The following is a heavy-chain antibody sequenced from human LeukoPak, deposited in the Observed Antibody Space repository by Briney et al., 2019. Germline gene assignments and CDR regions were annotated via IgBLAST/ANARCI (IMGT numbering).Heavy chain of an antibody. J-gene: IGHJ5*02. D-gene: IGHD3-10*01. CDR1: GVSISSSNSY. CDR3: ARVGALLWFGENMDWFDP. V-gene: IGHV4-39*01. Sequence: SETLSLTCTVSGVSISSSNSYWGWIRQPPGKGLEWIGSIYYSGNTYYNASLKSQVSISIDTSKNQFSLRLTSVTAADTAVYYCARVGALLWFGENMDWFDPWGQGTLVTVSS. CDR2: IYYSGNT.